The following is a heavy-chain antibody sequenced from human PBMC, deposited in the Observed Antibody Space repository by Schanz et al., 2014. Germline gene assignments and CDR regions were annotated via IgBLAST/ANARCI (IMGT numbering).Heavy chain of an antibody. CDR2: IHHSGSI. CDR1: GGPFSGYF. V-gene: IGHV4-34*01. Sequence: QVQLQQWGAGLLKPSETLSLTCAVYGGPFSGYFWSWIRQSPGKGLQWIGEIHHSGSIIYNPSLRSVVPISMDTSKNQFFLKVTSVTAADTAVYYCARHLVNAYGMDVWGQGTAVTVSS. D-gene: IGHD3-3*02. J-gene: IGHJ6*02. CDR3: ARHLVNAYGMDV.